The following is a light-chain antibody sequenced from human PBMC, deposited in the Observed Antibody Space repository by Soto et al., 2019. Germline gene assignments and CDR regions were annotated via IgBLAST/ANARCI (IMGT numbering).Light chain of an antibody. CDR2: EVS. CDR1: SSDVGNYKY. Sequence: QSVLTQPASVSGSPGQSITISCTGTSSDVGNYKYVSWYQQHPDKAPKLMIYEVSSRPSGISNRFSGSKSGNTASLTISGLQAEDETDYYCFSYTSSGTYVFGTGTKVTVL. J-gene: IGLJ1*01. V-gene: IGLV2-14*01. CDR3: FSYTSSGTYV.